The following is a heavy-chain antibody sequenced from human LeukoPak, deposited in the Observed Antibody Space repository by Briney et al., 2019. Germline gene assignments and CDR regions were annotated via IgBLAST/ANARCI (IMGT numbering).Heavy chain of an antibody. CDR2: IYYSGST. V-gene: IGHV4-31*03. D-gene: IGHD2-15*01. CDR1: GGSISSGGYY. J-gene: IGHJ5*02. CDR3: TRGGYCSGGSCYLTWFDP. Sequence: SQTLSLTCTVSGGSISSGGYYWSWIRQHPGKGLEWIGYIYYSGSTYYNPSLKSRLTISVDTSKNQFSLKLSSVTAADTAVYYCTRGGYCSGGSCYLTWFDPWGQGTLVTVSS.